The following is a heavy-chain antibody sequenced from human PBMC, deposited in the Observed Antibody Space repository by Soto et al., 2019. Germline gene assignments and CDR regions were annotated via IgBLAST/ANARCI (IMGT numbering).Heavy chain of an antibody. Sequence: AASVKVSCKASGGTFSSYAISWVRQAPGQGLEWMGGIIPIFGTANYAQKFQGRVTITADESTSTAYMELSSQRSEDTAVYYCARERVAATLYFDYWGQGTLVTVSS. D-gene: IGHD2-15*01. J-gene: IGHJ4*02. CDR2: IIPIFGTA. CDR1: GGTFSSYA. CDR3: ARERVAATLYFDY. V-gene: IGHV1-69*13.